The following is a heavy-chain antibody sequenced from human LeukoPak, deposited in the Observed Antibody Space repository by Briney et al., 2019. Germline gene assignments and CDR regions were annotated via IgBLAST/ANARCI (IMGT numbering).Heavy chain of an antibody. Sequence: PGGSLRLSCAASGFTVSSNYMSWVRQAPGKGLEWVSGISGSGGSTNYADSVKGRFTISRDNSKNTLYLQMNSLRAEDTAVYYCAKDRERPYMYNWKHHFDYWGQGTLVTVSS. CDR3: AKDRERPYMYNWKHHFDY. V-gene: IGHV3-23*01. D-gene: IGHD1-20*01. CDR2: ISGSGGST. CDR1: GFTVSSNY. J-gene: IGHJ4*02.